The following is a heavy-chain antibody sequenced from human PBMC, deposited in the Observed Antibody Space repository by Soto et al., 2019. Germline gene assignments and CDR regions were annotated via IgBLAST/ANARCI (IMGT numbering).Heavy chain of an antibody. D-gene: IGHD2-2*01. V-gene: IGHV3-21*01. J-gene: IGHJ4*02. Sequence: EVQLVESGGGLVKPGGSLRVSCAASGFTFSSYSMNWVRQAPGKGLEWVSSISSSSTYTYYADSVKGRFTISSDNAKNSLYLETHSPRAEDTAEYYCTRDKVVPAATVDNWGQGTLDAVSA. CDR1: GFTFSSYS. CDR3: TRDKVVPAATVDN. CDR2: ISSSSTYT.